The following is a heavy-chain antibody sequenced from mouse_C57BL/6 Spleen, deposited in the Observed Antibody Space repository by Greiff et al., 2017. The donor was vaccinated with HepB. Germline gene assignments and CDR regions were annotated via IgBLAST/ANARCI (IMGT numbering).Heavy chain of an antibody. D-gene: IGHD2-4*01. CDR1: GYSITSGYY. CDR3: ARDRGITTLMDY. J-gene: IGHJ4*01. CDR2: ISYDGSN. Sequence: EVQLQESGPGLVKPSQSLSLTCSVTGYSITSGYYWNWIRQFPGNKLEWMGYISYDGSNNYNPSLKNRISITRDTSKNQFFLKLNSVTTEDTATYYCARDRGITTLMDYWGQGTSVTVSS. V-gene: IGHV3-6*01.